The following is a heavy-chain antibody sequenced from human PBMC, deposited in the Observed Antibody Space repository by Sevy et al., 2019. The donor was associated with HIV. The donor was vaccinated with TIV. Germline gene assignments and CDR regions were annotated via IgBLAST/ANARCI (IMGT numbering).Heavy chain of an antibody. Sequence: GGSLRFSCAASGFTFSSYAMSWVRQAPGKGLEWVSAISGSGGSTYYADSVKGRFTISRDNSKNTLYLQMNSLRAEDTAVYYCAKASYYYDSSGSFDYWGQGTLVTVSS. V-gene: IGHV3-23*01. CDR2: ISGSGGST. J-gene: IGHJ4*02. CDR1: GFTFSSYA. CDR3: AKASYYYDSSGSFDY. D-gene: IGHD3-22*01.